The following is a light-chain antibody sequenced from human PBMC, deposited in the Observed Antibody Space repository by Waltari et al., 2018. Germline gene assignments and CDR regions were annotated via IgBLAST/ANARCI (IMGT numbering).Light chain of an antibody. J-gene: IGKJ3*01. CDR1: QDVRSY. V-gene: IGKV1-33*01. CDR3: QHYHIFPYS. CDR2: DAS. Sequence: DIQMTQSPSSLSDSVGDRVTITCQASQDVRSYLNWSQPKPGKVPNLLIYDASNLGTGVPPRFSGGGSGRDFTLTIRSLQPEDIGTYYCQHYHIFPYSFGPGTTVDMK.